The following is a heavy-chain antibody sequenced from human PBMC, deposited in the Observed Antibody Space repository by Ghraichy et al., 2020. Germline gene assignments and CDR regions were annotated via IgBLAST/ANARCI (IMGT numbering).Heavy chain of an antibody. CDR1: GFTFCSYA. CDR3: ARILTTVVMVTGDFDY. Sequence: GGSLRLSCAASGFTFCSYAMHWVRQAPGKGLEWVAVISYDGSNKYYADSVKGRFTISRDNSKNTLYLQMNSLRAEDTAVYYCARILTTVVMVTGDFDYWGQGTLVTVSS. J-gene: IGHJ4*02. D-gene: IGHD4-23*01. V-gene: IGHV3-30-3*01. CDR2: ISYDGSNK.